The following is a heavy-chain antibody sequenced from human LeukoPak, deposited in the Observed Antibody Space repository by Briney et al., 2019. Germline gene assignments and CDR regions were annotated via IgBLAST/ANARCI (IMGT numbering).Heavy chain of an antibody. J-gene: IGHJ4*02. CDR3: TRDPRLCDY. V-gene: IGHV3-11*01. CDR1: GFPLRDFY. Sequence: GGSLRLSCAASGFPLRDFYMTWIRQAPGKGLEWVAYINLSGTIMKYADALKGRFTVSRDNAENSLYLQMNSLRAEDTATYYCTRDPRLCDYWGQGTRITVSS. CDR2: INLSGTIM.